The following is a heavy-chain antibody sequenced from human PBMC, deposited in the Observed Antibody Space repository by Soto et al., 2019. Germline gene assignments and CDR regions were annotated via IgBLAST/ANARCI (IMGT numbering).Heavy chain of an antibody. Sequence: GESLKISCEDSRYRFTSYWIAWVRQMPGKGLEWMGIVYVDDSDTKYSPSFEGQVPISADKPLNSAYLQWTSVRASDTALYYCARVRILSGLCRYVDYGCQGTQV. CDR1: RYRFTSYW. J-gene: IGHJ4*02. CDR3: ARVRILSGLCRYVDY. V-gene: IGHV5-51*01. D-gene: IGHD3-10*01. CDR2: VYVDDSDT.